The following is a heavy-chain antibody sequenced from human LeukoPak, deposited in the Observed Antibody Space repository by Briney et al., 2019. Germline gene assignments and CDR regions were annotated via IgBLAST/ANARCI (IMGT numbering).Heavy chain of an antibody. CDR3: TRSGSYYRRGASDI. D-gene: IGHD1-26*01. CDR1: RGSVNTDSFY. J-gene: IGHJ3*02. V-gene: IGHV4-39*01. CDR2: IDYVGNT. Sequence: SETLSLTCTVSRGSVNTDSFYWGWIRQTPGKGLEWIGNIDYVGNTNYNPSLKSRVTISIDTSKNLFSLKLHSVTAADTSLYYCTRSGSYYRRGASDIWGRGTMVVVSS.